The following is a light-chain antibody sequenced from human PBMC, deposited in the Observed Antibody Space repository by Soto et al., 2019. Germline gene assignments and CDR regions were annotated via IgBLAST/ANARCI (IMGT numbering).Light chain of an antibody. CDR1: QSISSW. CDR2: KAS. V-gene: IGKV1-5*03. J-gene: IGKJ1*01. Sequence: DIQMPPSPSTLSASVGNRVTITCRASQSISSWLAWYQQKPGKAPKLLIYKASSLESGVPSRFSGSGSGTEFTLTISSLQPDDFATYYCQQYNSYSHTFGQGTKVDI. CDR3: QQYNSYSHT.